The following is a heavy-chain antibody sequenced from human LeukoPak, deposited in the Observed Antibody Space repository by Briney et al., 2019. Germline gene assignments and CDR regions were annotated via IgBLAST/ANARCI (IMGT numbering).Heavy chain of an antibody. V-gene: IGHV1-18*01. J-gene: IGHJ6*03. CDR2: ISAYNGNT. D-gene: IGHD4-11*01. CDR3: ARDLAMTTQYYYYYMDV. CDR1: GYTFTSYG. Sequence: ASVKVSCKAPGYTFTSYGISWVRQAPGQGLEWMGWISAYNGNTNYAQKLQGRVTMTTDTSTSTAYMELRSLRSDDTAVYYCARDLAMTTQYYYYYMDVWGKGTTVTVSS.